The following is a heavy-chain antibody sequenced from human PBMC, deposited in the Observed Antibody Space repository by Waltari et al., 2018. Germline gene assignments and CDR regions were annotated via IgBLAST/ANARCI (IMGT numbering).Heavy chain of an antibody. J-gene: IGHJ4*02. CDR1: GYTFTAYY. CDR3: ARETLPGNKIIDY. V-gene: IGHV1-2*07. D-gene: IGHD1-1*01. CDR2: INSNTGDS. Sequence: QVHLVQSGAEVKQPGASVRVSCKTSGYTFTAYYLHWVRQAPGQGLEWMAWINSNTGDSQSAHTFEGRVTVTRDTSLTTAYLELSGLRSDDTALYYCARETLPGNKIIDYWGQGTLVTVSS.